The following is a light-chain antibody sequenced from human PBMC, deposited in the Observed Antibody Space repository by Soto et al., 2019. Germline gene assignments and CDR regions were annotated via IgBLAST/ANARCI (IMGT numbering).Light chain of an antibody. CDR2: GNS. Sequence: QLVLTQPPSVSGAPGQRVTISCTGSSSNIGAGYDVHWYQQLPGTAPKLLIYGNSNRPSGVPDRFSGSKSGTSASLAITGLQAEDVADYYCQSYDSSLSGAVFGGGTQLTVL. CDR1: SSNIGAGYD. V-gene: IGLV1-40*01. CDR3: QSYDSSLSGAV. J-gene: IGLJ7*01.